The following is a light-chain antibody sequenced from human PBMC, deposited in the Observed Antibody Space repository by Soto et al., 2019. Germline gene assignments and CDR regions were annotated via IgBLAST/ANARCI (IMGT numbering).Light chain of an antibody. CDR1: QSVSGN. J-gene: IGKJ5*01. CDR2: GAS. V-gene: IGKV3-15*01. CDR3: QQYNNWPPIT. Sequence: EIVMTQSAATLSMSPGERATLSCRASQSVSGNLAWYQQIPGQAPRLLIYGASTRATGIPARFSGSGSGTEFTLTISSLQSEDFAVYYCQQYNNWPPITFGQGTRLEIK.